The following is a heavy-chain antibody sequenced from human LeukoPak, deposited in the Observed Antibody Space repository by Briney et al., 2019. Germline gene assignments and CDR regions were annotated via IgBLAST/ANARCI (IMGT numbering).Heavy chain of an antibody. V-gene: IGHV4-59*01. Sequence: SETLSLTWTVSGGSISSLYWRWIRQPPGEGLEWIGYIYDSRSTNYNPSLKSRVTIPVDTSKNQFSLKLSSVTAADTAVYYFASGPIAVAPMDVCGEGTTVTASS. CDR3: ASGPIAVAPMDV. J-gene: IGHJ6*04. CDR2: IYDSRST. CDR1: GGSISSLY. D-gene: IGHD6-19*01.